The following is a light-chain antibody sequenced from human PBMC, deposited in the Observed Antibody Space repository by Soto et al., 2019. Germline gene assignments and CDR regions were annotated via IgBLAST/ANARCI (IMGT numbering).Light chain of an antibody. CDR3: QQRSNWPF. J-gene: IGKJ5*01. Sequence: EIVLTQSPATLSLSPGERATLSCRASQSVSSYLAWYQQKPGQAPRLLIYDASNRATGIPARFSGSGSGTDFTLPISSLEPEDFAVYYCQQRSNWPFFGQGTRLEI. CDR1: QSVSSY. V-gene: IGKV3-11*01. CDR2: DAS.